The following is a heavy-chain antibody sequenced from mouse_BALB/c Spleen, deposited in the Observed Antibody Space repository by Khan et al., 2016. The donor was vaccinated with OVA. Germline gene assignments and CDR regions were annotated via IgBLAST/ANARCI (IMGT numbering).Heavy chain of an antibody. CDR2: IDPANGNT. D-gene: IGHD1-1*01. CDR1: GFNIKDTY. CDR3: ARRRENYEANDMDY. V-gene: IGHV14-3*02. Sequence: EVQLQESGAELVKPGASVKLSCTASGFNIKDTYIHWVKQRPEQGLEWIGRIDPANGNTKYDPKFLGKATITADTSSNTAYLQLSSLTSEDSAADYCARRRENYEANDMDYWGQGTSVTVSS. J-gene: IGHJ4*01.